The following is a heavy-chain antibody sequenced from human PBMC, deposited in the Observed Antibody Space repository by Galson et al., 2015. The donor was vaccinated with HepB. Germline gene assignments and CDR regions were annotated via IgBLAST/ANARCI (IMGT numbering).Heavy chain of an antibody. J-gene: IGHJ6*02. Sequence: SLRLSCAASGFTFSSYGMHWVRQAPGKGLEWVAVISYDGSNKYYADSVKGRFTISRDNSKNTLYLQMNSLRAEDTAVYYCAKDLADMVRGVIITGTYYYYGMDVWGQGTTVTVSS. D-gene: IGHD3-10*01. CDR1: GFTFSSYG. CDR2: ISYDGSNK. CDR3: AKDLADMVRGVIITGTYYYYGMDV. V-gene: IGHV3-30*18.